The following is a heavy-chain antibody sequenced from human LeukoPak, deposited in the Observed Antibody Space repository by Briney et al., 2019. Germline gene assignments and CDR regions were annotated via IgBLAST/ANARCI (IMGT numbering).Heavy chain of an antibody. CDR3: ARPGYTYDCYPSRDPNYFDY. CDR1: GGSISSSNYY. D-gene: IGHD5-18*01. Sequence: SETLSLTCIVSGGSISSSNYYWGWIRQPPGKGLEWIGSIYYSGDTYYNPSLKSRVTISVDTSKNQFSLKLSAVTAADTAVYYCARPGYTYDCYPSRDPNYFDYWGQGTLVTVSS. J-gene: IGHJ4*02. CDR2: IYYSGDT. V-gene: IGHV4-39*01.